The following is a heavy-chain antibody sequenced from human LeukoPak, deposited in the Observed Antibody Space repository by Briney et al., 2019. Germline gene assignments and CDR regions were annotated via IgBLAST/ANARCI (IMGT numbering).Heavy chain of an antibody. CDR3: ARQYGGLGYFDY. D-gene: IGHD3-16*01. CDR2: FYYSGST. J-gene: IGHJ4*02. V-gene: IGHV4-31*03. Sequence: SETLSLTCTVSGGSISSGGYYWSWIRQHPGKGLEWIGYFYYSGSTYYNPSPKSRVTISVDTSKNQFSLKLSSVTAADTAVYYCARQYGGLGYFDYWGQGTLVTVSS. CDR1: GGSISSGGYY.